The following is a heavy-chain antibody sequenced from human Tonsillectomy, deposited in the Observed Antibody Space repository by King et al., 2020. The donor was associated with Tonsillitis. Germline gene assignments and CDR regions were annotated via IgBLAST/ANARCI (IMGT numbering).Heavy chain of an antibody. CDR3: APGRDGDGLGAAFDI. CDR1: GFTFSSYS. V-gene: IGHV3-48*04. CDR2: ISSSSSTI. J-gene: IGHJ3*02. Sequence: VQLVESGGGLVQPGGSLRLSCAASGFTFSSYSMNWVRQAPGKGLEWVSYISSSSSTIYYADSVKGRFTISRDNAKNSLYLQMNSLRAEATAVYYCAPGRDGDGLGAAFDIWGQETMVTVSS. D-gene: IGHD5-24*01.